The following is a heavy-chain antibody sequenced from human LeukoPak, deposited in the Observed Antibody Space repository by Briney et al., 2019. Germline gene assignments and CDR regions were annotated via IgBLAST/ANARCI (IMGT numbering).Heavy chain of an antibody. J-gene: IGHJ4*02. CDR3: AKDVVSAPSRFDY. CDR2: IRGSGGST. V-gene: IGHV3-23*01. D-gene: IGHD2-15*01. CDR1: GFTFSDCA. Sequence: PGGSLRLSCAASGFTFSDCAMSWVRQAPGGGLEWASGIRGSGGSTYYADSVKGRFTISRDNSKNTMYLQMNSLRAEDTGVYYCAKDVVSAPSRFDYWGQGTLVTVSS.